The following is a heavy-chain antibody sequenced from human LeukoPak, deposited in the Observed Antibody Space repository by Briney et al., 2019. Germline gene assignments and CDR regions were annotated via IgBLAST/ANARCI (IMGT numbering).Heavy chain of an antibody. Sequence: PSGTLSLTCAVSGGSISSSNWWSWVLQAPGKGLEWVVYIYYNGGSNYNPSLKSRVTFSVDASKNEFSLRLTSVTAADTAMYYCVRMSQPFTSESFDVWGHGTLVTVSS. CDR3: VRMSQPFTSESFDV. J-gene: IGHJ3*01. CDR1: GGSISSSNW. D-gene: IGHD2/OR15-2a*01. CDR2: IYYNGGS. V-gene: IGHV4-4*02.